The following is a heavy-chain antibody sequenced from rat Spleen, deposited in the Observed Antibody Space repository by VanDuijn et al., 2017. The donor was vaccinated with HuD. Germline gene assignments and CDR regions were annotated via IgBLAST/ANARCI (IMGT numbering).Heavy chain of an antibody. Sequence: QVQLKESGPGLVKPSLTLSLTCTVPGFSLSNYGVFWVRQPPGKGLEWLGVVWTGGSTVYNSLLKSRLSISRDTSKNQVFLKMNSLQTDDTGTYYCTIHPRYWGQGLMVTVSS. D-gene: IGHD3-1*01. V-gene: IGHV2-13*01. CDR1: GFSLSNYG. J-gene: IGHJ2*01. CDR3: TIHPRY. CDR2: VWTGGST.